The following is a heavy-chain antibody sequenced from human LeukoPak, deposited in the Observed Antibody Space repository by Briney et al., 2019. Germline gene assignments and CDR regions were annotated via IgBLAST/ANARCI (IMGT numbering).Heavy chain of an antibody. Sequence: GGSLRLSCAASGFTFSSHAMSWVRQAPGKGLEWVSAISGSGGSTYYADSVKGRFTISRDNSKNMLYLQMNSLRAEDTAVYYCAKVPEPEGSSWNYWGQGTLVTFSS. CDR2: ISGSGGST. J-gene: IGHJ4*02. CDR1: GFTFSSHA. CDR3: AKVPEPEGSSWNY. V-gene: IGHV3-23*01. D-gene: IGHD6-13*01.